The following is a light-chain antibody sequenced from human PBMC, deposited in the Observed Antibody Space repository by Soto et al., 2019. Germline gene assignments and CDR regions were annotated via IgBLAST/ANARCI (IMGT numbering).Light chain of an antibody. V-gene: IGKV3-20*01. CDR2: GAS. CDR3: QQYGSSPPT. CDR1: QSVSSSY. J-gene: IGKJ1*01. Sequence: EIVLTQSPGTLSLSPGERATLSCRASQSVSSSYLAWYQQKPGQAPRLLFYGASSRATGIPDRFSGSGSGTDFTLTISRLEPEDCAVYYCQQYGSSPPTFGQGTKVEIK.